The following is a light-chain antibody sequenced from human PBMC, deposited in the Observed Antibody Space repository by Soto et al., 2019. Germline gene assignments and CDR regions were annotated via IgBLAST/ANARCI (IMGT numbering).Light chain of an antibody. CDR2: GAS. CDR1: ENVRTF. J-gene: IGKJ1*01. Sequence: EVVLTQSPATLSLSPGERATLSCRASENVRTFVDWYQQKPGQAPRLLIHGASNRATGIPARFSGSGSGTDFTLTISSLEPEDFAVYYCQQRSNWPPTWTFGQGTKVEIK. CDR3: QQRSNWPPTWT. V-gene: IGKV3-11*01.